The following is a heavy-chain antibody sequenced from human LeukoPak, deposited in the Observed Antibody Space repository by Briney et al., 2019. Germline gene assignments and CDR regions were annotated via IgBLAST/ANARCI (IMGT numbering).Heavy chain of an antibody. CDR3: AKTNGYFDY. CDR2: INANGGTS. CDR1: GFTLSNYA. V-gene: IGHV3-23*01. Sequence: PGGSLRLSCAASGFTLSNYAMTWVRQAPGKGLECVSGINANGGTSYYADSVRGRFTVSRDNSKNTLSLQMNSLRAEDSAIYYCAKTNGYFDYWGQGTLVTVSS. J-gene: IGHJ4*02.